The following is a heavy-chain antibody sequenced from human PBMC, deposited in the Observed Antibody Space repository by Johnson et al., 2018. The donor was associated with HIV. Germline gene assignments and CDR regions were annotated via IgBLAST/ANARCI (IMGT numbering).Heavy chain of an antibody. J-gene: IGHJ3*01. CDR2: VSWNSGSI. D-gene: IGHD5-18*01. V-gene: IGHV3-9*01. CDR1: GFTFDDYA. Sequence: VQLVEYGGGLVQPGRSLRLSCAASGFTFDDYAMHWVRQAPGKGLEWVSGVSWNSGSIAYADSVKGRFTISRDNSKNSLYLQMNTLRAEDTAVYYCARDQRGGYSYGDAFDFWGQGTVVSVST. CDR3: ARDQRGGYSYGDAFDF.